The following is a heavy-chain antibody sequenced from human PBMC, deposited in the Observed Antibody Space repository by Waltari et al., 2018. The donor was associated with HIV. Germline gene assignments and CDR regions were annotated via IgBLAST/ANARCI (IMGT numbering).Heavy chain of an antibody. CDR1: GYSFSSYW. CDR3: AKLRSGSYDWFDP. V-gene: IGHV5-10-1*01. Sequence: EVQLVQSGAEVKKRGESLRISRKGSGYSFSSYWISWVRQMPGKGLEWMGRIDPSDSYTNYSPSFQGHVTISADKSISTAYLQWSSLKASDTAMYYCAKLRSGSYDWFDPWGQGTLVTVSS. J-gene: IGHJ5*02. CDR2: IDPSDSYT. D-gene: IGHD3-10*01.